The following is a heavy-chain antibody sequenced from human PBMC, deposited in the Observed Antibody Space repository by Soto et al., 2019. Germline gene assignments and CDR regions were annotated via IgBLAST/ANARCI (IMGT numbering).Heavy chain of an antibody. CDR2: IYYSGST. Sequence: SETLSLTCTVSGGSISSYYWSWIRQPPGKGLEWIGYIYYSGSTNYNPSLKSRVTISVDTSKNQFSLKLSSVTAADTAVYYCARWYYYGSGGLDYWGQGTLVT. D-gene: IGHD3-10*01. V-gene: IGHV4-59*01. CDR1: GGSISSYY. J-gene: IGHJ4*02. CDR3: ARWYYYGSGGLDY.